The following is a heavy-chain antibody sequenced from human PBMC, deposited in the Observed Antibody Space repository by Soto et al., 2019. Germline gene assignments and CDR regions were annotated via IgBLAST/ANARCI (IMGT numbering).Heavy chain of an antibody. D-gene: IGHD5-18*01. V-gene: IGHV3-7*01. CDR1: GFVFSTYW. J-gene: IGHJ4*01. Sequence: EVQLVESGGGLVQPGGSLRLSCAASGFVFSTYWMSWVRQAPGKGLEWVANIKKDGSEEYYVDSVKGRFTISRDSAKHSLYLKMNNLRAEYTAVYYCATSSDTGYIFYFWCHGTLVTVSS. CDR3: ATSSDTGYIFYF. CDR2: IKKDGSEE.